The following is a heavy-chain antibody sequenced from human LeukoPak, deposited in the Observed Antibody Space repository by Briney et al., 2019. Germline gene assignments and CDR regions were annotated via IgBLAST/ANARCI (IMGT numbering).Heavy chain of an antibody. Sequence: PGGSLRLSCAASGFNFNMFGMHWVRQAPGKGLEWVAHIRNDGSIQAYAASVKGRFTISRDNFKNTLYLQMIGLRDEDTALYYCVKEETGTFPGAYWGQGTLVTVSS. CDR3: VKEETGTFPGAY. CDR2: IRNDGSIQ. CDR1: GFNFNMFG. V-gene: IGHV3-30*02. J-gene: IGHJ4*02. D-gene: IGHD1/OR15-1a*01.